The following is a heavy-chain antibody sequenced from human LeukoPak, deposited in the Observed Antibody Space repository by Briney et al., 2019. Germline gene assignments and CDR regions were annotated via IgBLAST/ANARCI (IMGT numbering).Heavy chain of an antibody. V-gene: IGHV4-4*07. CDR2: LYTSGST. CDR1: GGSISSYY. CDR3: AREYSSSWYLWFDP. J-gene: IGHJ5*02. D-gene: IGHD6-13*01. Sequence: SETLSLTCTVSGGSISSYYWSWIRQPAGKGLEWIGRLYTSGSTNYNPSLKSRVTISVDTSKNQFSLKLSSVTAADTAVYYCAREYSSSWYLWFDPWGQGTLVTVSS.